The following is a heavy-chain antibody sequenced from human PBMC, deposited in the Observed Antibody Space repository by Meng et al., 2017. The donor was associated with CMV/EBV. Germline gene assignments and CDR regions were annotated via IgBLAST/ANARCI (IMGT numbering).Heavy chain of an antibody. J-gene: IGHJ6*02. CDR3: ARAGVYCSSTSCHRYYGMDV. CDR1: GGSISSGDYY. D-gene: IGHD2-2*01. CDR2: IYYSGST. V-gene: IGHV4-30-4*08. Sequence: SETLSLTCTVSGGSISSGDYYWSWIRQPPGKGLEWIGYIYYSGSTYYNPCLKSRVTISVDTSKNQFSLKLSSVTAADTAVYYCARAGVYCSSTSCHRYYGMDVWGQGTTVTVSS.